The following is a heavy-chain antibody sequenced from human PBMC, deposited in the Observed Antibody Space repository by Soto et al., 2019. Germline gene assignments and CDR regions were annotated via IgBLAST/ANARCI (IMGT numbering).Heavy chain of an antibody. J-gene: IGHJ6*02. CDR2: INANTGDT. D-gene: IGHD2-8*01. Sequence: ASVKVSCKASGYTFIGHYMHWVRQAPGEGLEWMGKINANTGDTNYKQKFQGRVTMTRDTSINTAYMELTRLTSDDTAIYYCARGDSTDCSNGVCSFFYNHDMDVWGQGTTVTVSS. V-gene: IGHV1-2*02. CDR3: ARGDSTDCSNGVCSFFYNHDMDV. CDR1: GYTFIGHY.